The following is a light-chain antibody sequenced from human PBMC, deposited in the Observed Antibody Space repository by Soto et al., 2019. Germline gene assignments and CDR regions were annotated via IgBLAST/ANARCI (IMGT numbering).Light chain of an antibody. Sequence: DIVMTQSPLSLPVTPGEPASISCRSSPSLLHSNGYNYLDWYLRKPGQSPQLLIYLGSNRASGVPDRFSGSGSGTDFTLKISRVEAEDVGVYYCMQALQTPWTFGQGTKVEIK. CDR1: PSLLHSNGYNY. J-gene: IGKJ1*01. V-gene: IGKV2-28*01. CDR2: LGS. CDR3: MQALQTPWT.